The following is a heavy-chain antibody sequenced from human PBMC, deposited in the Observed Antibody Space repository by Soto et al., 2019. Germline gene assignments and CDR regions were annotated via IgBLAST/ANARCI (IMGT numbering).Heavy chain of an antibody. CDR2: IYHSGST. CDR3: ARYKRYDSSGYYYVAFDI. Sequence: PSETLSLTCAVSGYSISSGYYWGWIRQPPGKGLEWIGSIYHSGSTYYNPSLKSRVTISVDTSKNQFSLKLSSVTAADTDVYYCARYKRYDSSGYYYVAFDIWGQGTMVTVS. V-gene: IGHV4-38-2*01. J-gene: IGHJ3*02. CDR1: GYSISSGYY. D-gene: IGHD3-22*01.